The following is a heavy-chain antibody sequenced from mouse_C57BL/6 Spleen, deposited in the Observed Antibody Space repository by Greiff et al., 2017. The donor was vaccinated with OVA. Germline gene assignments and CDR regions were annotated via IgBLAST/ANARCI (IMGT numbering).Heavy chain of an antibody. CDR2: IYPGSGST. Sequence: QVQLQQPGAELVKPGASVKMSCKASGYTFTSYWITWVKQRPGQGLEWIGDIYPGSGSTNYNEKFKSKATLTVDTSSSTAYMQRSSLTSEDSAVYYCARGGYYGSRGYFDVWGTGTTVTVSS. V-gene: IGHV1-55*01. D-gene: IGHD1-1*01. CDR1: GYTFTSYW. CDR3: ARGGYYGSRGYFDV. J-gene: IGHJ1*03.